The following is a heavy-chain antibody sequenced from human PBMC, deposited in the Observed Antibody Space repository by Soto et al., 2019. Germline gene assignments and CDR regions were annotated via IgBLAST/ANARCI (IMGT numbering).Heavy chain of an antibody. CDR3: AKVRRDCAGLSELAYSDY. Sequence: EVQLLDSGGGLVQPGGSLRLSCAASGFAFDINGMTWVRQVPGKGLEWVSAISAGGGTTYYADPVKGRFTISRDNSKNMLYRQTNSLRAADTAVYYGAKVRRDCAGLSELAYSDYWGQGTPVTVTP. CDR2: ISAGGGTT. J-gene: IGHJ4*02. D-gene: IGHD2-21*01. V-gene: IGHV3-23*01. CDR1: GFAFDING.